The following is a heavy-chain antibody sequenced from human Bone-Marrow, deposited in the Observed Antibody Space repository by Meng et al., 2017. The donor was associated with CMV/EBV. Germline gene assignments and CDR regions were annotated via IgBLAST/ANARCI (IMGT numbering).Heavy chain of an antibody. CDR3: ARSSGGSTYFDY. CDR2: IDWDDDK. Sequence: SGPTLVKPTQILTLTCTFSGFSLGTSGMRVRWIRQPPGKALEWLARIDWDDDKFYSTSLKSRLSISKDTSKNQVVLTMTNMDPVDTATYHCARSSGGSTYFDYWGQGPLVTVSS. J-gene: IGHJ4*02. V-gene: IGHV2-70D*14. CDR1: GFSLGTSGMR. D-gene: IGHD6-13*01.